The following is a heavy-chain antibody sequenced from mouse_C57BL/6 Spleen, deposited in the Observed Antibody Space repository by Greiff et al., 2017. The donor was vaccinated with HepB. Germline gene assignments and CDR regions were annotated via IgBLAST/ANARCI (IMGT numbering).Heavy chain of an antibody. CDR3: ARGGGSSPMDY. J-gene: IGHJ4*01. Sequence: VQLQQSGAELVKPGASVKMSCKASGYTFTSYWITWVKQRPGQGLEWIGDIYPGSGSTNYNEKFKSKATLTVDTSSSTAYMQLSSLTSEDSAVYYCARGGGSSPMDYWGQGTSVTVSS. V-gene: IGHV1-55*01. CDR2: IYPGSGST. CDR1: GYTFTSYW. D-gene: IGHD1-1*01.